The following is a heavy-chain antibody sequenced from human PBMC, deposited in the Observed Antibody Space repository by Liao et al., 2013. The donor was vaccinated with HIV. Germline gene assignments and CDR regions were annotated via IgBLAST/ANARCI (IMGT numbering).Heavy chain of an antibody. J-gene: IGHJ4*02. CDR1: GGSISSSSYY. CDR3: ARGPGDVVVPAAGYFDY. D-gene: IGHD2-2*01. Sequence: QLQLQESGPGLVKPSETLSLTCTVSGGSISSSSYYWSWIRQPAGKGLEWIGRIYTSGSTNYNPSLKSRVTMSVDTSKNQFSLKLSSVTAADTAVYYCARGPGDVVVPAAGYFDYWGQGTLVTVSS. CDR2: IYTSGST. V-gene: IGHV4-61*02.